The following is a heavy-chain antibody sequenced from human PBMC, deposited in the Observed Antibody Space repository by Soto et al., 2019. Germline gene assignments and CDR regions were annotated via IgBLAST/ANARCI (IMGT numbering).Heavy chain of an antibody. CDR1: GGSISSYY. D-gene: IGHD3-9*01. CDR3: ARQAGDILTGYYFDY. J-gene: IGHJ4*02. V-gene: IGHV4-59*08. Sequence: PSETLSLTCTVSGGSISSYYWSWIRQPPGKGLEWIGYIYYSGSTNYNPSLKSRVTISVDTSKNQFSLKLSSVTAADTAVYYCARQAGDILTGYYFDYGGQGTLVTVS. CDR2: IYYSGST.